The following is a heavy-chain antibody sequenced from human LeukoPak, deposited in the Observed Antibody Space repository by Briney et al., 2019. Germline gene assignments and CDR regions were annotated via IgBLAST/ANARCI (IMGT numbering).Heavy chain of an antibody. J-gene: IGHJ4*02. CDR3: AREEDSDSSGYYSPFDY. Sequence: ASVKVSCKASGYTFTSYYMHWVRQAPGQGPEWMGIINPSGGSTSYAQKFQGRVTMTRDTSTSTVYMELSSLRSEDTAVYYCAREEDSDSSGYYSPFDYWGQGTLVTVSS. V-gene: IGHV1-46*01. CDR2: INPSGGST. CDR1: GYTFTSYY. D-gene: IGHD3-22*01.